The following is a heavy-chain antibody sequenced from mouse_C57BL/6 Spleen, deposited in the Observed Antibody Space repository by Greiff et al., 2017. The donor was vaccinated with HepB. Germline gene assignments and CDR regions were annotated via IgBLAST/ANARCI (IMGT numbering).Heavy chain of an antibody. D-gene: IGHD2-5*01. CDR1: GYTFTSYW. V-gene: IGHV1-52*01. CDR3: ARHYSNYGYFDY. J-gene: IGHJ2*01. CDR2: IDPSDSET. Sequence: VQLQQPGAELVRPGSSVKLSCKASGYTFTSYWMHWVKQRPIQGLEWIGNIDPSDSETHYNQKFKDKATLTVDKSSSTAYMQLSSLTSEDSAVYYCARHYSNYGYFDYWGQGTTLTVSS.